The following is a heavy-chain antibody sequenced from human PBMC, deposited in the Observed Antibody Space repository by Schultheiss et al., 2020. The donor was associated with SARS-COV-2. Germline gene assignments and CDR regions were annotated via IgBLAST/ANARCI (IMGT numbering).Heavy chain of an antibody. CDR1: GFTFSSYA. J-gene: IGHJ6*03. Sequence: GGSLRLSCAASGFTFSSYAMHWVRQAPGKGLEWVSAISGSGGSTYYADSVKGRFTISRDNSKNTLYLQMNSLRAEDTAVYYCARVLRYQLPVNYYYYYYMDVWGKGTTVTVSS. CDR3: ARVLRYQLPVNYYYYYYMDV. CDR2: ISGSGGST. D-gene: IGHD2-2*01. V-gene: IGHV3-23*01.